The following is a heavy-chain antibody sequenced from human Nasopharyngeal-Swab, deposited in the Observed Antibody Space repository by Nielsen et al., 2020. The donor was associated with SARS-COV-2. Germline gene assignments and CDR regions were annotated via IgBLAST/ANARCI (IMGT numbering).Heavy chain of an antibody. V-gene: IGHV3-23*01. CDR2: ISGSGGST. CDR3: AKDIEYYDFWSGHYYYYVDV. D-gene: IGHD3-3*01. J-gene: IGHJ6*03. CDR1: GFTFSSYA. Sequence: GESLKISCAASGFTFSSYAMSWVRQAPGKGLEWVSAISGSGGSTYYADSVKGRFTISRDNSKNTLYLQMNSLRAEDTAVYYCAKDIEYYDFWSGHYYYYVDVWGKGTTVTVSS.